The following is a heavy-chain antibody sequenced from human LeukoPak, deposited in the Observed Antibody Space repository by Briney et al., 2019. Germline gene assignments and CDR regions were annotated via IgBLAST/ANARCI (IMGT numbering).Heavy chain of an antibody. CDR2: ISSDSSYI. CDR3: ARDSSSQLLGY. V-gene: IGHV3-21*01. Sequence: GGSLRLSCAASGFTFSSYRMNWVRQAPGKGLEWVSSISSDSSYIYYADSVKGRFTISRDNAKNSLYLQMNSLRAEDTAVYYCARDSSSQLLGYWGQGTLVTVSS. D-gene: IGHD6-6*01. J-gene: IGHJ4*02. CDR1: GFTFSSYR.